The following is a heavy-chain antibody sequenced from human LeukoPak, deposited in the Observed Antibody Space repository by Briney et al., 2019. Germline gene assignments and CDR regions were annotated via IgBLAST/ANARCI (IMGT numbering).Heavy chain of an antibody. CDR2: INPSGGST. CDR1: GYTFTSYY. V-gene: IGHV1-46*01. CDR3: ARAPGPQNFDY. Sequence: GASVKVSCKASGYTFTSYYMHWVRQAPGQGLEWMGIINPSGGSTSYTQKFQGRVTMTRDTSTSTVYMELSSLRSEDTAVYYCARAPGPQNFDYWGQGTLVTVSS. D-gene: IGHD2-8*02. J-gene: IGHJ4*02.